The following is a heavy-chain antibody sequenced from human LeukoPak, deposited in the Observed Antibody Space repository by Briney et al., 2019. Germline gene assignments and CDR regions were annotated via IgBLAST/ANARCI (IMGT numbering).Heavy chain of an antibody. CDR3: ARDGGLLWFGESPYYFDY. CDR1: GYSISSGYY. V-gene: IGHV4-38-2*02. J-gene: IGHJ4*02. D-gene: IGHD3-10*01. Sequence: SETLSLTCTVSGYSISSGYYWGWIRQPPGKGLEWIGSIYHSGSTYYNPSLKSRVTISVDTSKNQFSLKLSSVTAADTAVYYCARDGGLLWFGESPYYFDYWGQGTLVTVSS. CDR2: IYHSGST.